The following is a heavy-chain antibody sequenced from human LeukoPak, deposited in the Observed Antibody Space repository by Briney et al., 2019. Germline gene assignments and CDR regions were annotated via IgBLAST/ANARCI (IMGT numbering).Heavy chain of an antibody. CDR1: GGSFSGYY. J-gene: IGHJ4*02. Sequence: SETLSLTCAVYGGSFSGYYWSWIRQPPGKGLEWIGEINHSGSTNYNPSLKSRVTISVDTSKNQFSLKLSSVTAADTAVYYCAREVRLLWFRELKNWGQGTLVTVSS. V-gene: IGHV4-34*01. CDR2: INHSGST. CDR3: AREVRLLWFRELKN. D-gene: IGHD3-10*01.